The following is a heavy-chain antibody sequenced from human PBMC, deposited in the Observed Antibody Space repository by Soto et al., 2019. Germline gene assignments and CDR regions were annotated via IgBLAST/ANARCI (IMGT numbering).Heavy chain of an antibody. J-gene: IGHJ6*02. CDR2: ISWNSGSI. D-gene: IGHD3-3*01. Sequence: LRLSFAASGFTFDDYAMHWVRQGPGKGLEWVSGISWNSGSIVYADSVKGRFTISRDNAKNSLYLQMNSLRAEDTALYYCAKDQKIGTNYYYYGMDVWGQGTTVTVSS. CDR3: AKDQKIGTNYYYYGMDV. V-gene: IGHV3-9*01. CDR1: GFTFDDYA.